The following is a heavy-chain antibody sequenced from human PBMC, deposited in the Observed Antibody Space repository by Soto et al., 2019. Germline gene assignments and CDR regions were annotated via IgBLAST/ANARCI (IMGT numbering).Heavy chain of an antibody. D-gene: IGHD1-1*01. Sequence: PGESLKISCKGSGYSFTSYWISWVRQMPGKGLEWMGRIDPSDSYTNYSPSFQGHVTISADKSISTAYLQWSSLKASDTAMYYCATRGGTIMSTNWFDPWGQATPVTVSS. CDR3: ATRGGTIMSTNWFDP. J-gene: IGHJ5*02. V-gene: IGHV5-10-1*01. CDR2: IDPSDSYT. CDR1: GYSFTSYW.